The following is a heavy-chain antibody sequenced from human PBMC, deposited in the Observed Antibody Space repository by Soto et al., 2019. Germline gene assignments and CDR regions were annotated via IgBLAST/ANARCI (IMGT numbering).Heavy chain of an antibody. J-gene: IGHJ6*02. D-gene: IGHD1-26*01. Sequence: QVQLVESGGGVVQPGKSLRLSCAASRFIFSSFGMHWVRQAPGKGLEWVAFISYDGSNEYYADSVKGRFTISRDNSKHTVYLQMSSLRTEDTAVYYCAKVRVGLSYYHYYAMDVGGQGTTVTVSS. CDR1: RFIFSSFG. CDR2: ISYDGSNE. V-gene: IGHV3-30*18. CDR3: AKVRVGLSYYHYYAMDV.